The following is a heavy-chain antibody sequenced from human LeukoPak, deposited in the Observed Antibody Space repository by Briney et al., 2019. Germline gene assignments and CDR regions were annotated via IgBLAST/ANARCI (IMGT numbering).Heavy chain of an antibody. CDR2: IYYSGST. Sequence: SETLSLTCTVSGGSISSHYWSWIRQPPGKGLEWIGYIYYSGSTNYNPSLKSRVTISVDTSKNQFPLKLSSVTAADTAVYYCARGGGSRYYGSGSLNWFDPWGQGTLVTVSS. CDR3: ARGGGSRYYGSGSLNWFDP. CDR1: GGSISSHY. D-gene: IGHD3-10*01. J-gene: IGHJ5*02. V-gene: IGHV4-59*11.